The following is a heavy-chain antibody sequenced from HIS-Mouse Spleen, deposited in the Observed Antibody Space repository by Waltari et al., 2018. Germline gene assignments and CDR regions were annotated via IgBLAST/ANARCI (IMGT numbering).Heavy chain of an antibody. CDR1: GGSISSSGYY. J-gene: IGHJ5*02. CDR2: IYYSGST. V-gene: IGHV4-39*01. Sequence: QLQLQESGPGLVTPSETLSLTCPVSGGSISSSGYYWGWIRQPPGKGLEGIGSIYYSGSTYYNPSLKSRVTISVDTSKNQFSLKLSSVTAADTAVYYCARKRTASGWFDPWGQGTLVTVSS. CDR3: ARKRTASGWFDP. D-gene: IGHD2-21*02.